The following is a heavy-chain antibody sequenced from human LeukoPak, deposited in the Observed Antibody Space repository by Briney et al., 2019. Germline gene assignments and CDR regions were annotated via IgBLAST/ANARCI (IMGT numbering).Heavy chain of an antibody. CDR2: ISYDGSNK. CDR3: ARDRGSITMVRGVNYY. Sequence: PGGSLRLSCAASGFTFSSYGMHWVRQAPGKGLEWVAVISYDGSNKYYADSVKGRFTISRDNAKNSLFLQMNSLRAEDTAVYYCARDRGSITMVRGVNYYWGQGTLVTVSS. V-gene: IGHV3-30*03. CDR1: GFTFSSYG. J-gene: IGHJ4*02. D-gene: IGHD3-10*01.